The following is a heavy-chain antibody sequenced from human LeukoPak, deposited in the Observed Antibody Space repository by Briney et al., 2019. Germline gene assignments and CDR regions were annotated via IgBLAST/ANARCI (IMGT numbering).Heavy chain of an antibody. CDR3: ARGRVHNFDY. D-gene: IGHD3-10*01. Sequence: SETLSLTCTVSGGSISNGNFYWSWIRQPPGKGLEWIGYIYYSGPTYYNPSLKSRVNISIDTSTNQFSLKLSSVTAADTAVYYCARGRVHNFDYWGQGTLVTVSS. CDR2: IYYSGPT. CDR1: GGSISNGNFY. J-gene: IGHJ4*02. V-gene: IGHV4-30-4*01.